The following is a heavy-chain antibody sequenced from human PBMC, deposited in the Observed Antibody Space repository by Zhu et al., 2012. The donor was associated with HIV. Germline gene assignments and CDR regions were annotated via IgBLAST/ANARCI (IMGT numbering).Heavy chain of an antibody. Sequence: QVQLQESGPGLVKPSETLSLTCAVSGYSISSGYYWGWIRQPPGKGLEWIGSIYHSGSTYYNPSLKSRVTISVDTSKNQFSLKLSSVTAADTAVYYCIGSGSPFDYWGQGTLVTVSS. J-gene: IGHJ4*02. D-gene: IGHD3-10*01. CDR3: IGSGSPFDY. CDR2: IYHSGST. CDR1: GYSISSGYY. V-gene: IGHV4-38-2*01.